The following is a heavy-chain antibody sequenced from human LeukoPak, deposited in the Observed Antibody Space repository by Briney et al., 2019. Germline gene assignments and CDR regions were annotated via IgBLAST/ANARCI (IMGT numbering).Heavy chain of an antibody. Sequence: PSETLSLTCTVSGGSISSGDYYWSWIRQPPGEGLEWIGYIYYSGSTYYNPSLKSRVTISVDTSKNQFSLKLSSVTAADTAVYYCASSHDYGDCGGAFDIWGQGTMVTVSS. D-gene: IGHD4-17*01. CDR2: IYYSGST. V-gene: IGHV4-30-4*01. J-gene: IGHJ3*02. CDR3: ASSHDYGDCGGAFDI. CDR1: GGSISSGDYY.